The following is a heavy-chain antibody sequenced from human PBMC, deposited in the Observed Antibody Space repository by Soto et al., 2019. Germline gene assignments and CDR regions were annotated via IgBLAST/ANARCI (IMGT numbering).Heavy chain of an antibody. CDR3: ARELFRGYDYYYYGMDV. Sequence: PGGSLRLSCAASGFTFSSYAMHWVRQAPGKGLEWVAVISYDGSNKYYADSVKGRFTISRDNSKNTLYLQMNSLRAEDTAVYYCARELFRGYDYYYYGMDVWGQGTTVTVSS. V-gene: IGHV3-30-3*01. J-gene: IGHJ6*02. CDR1: GFTFSSYA. D-gene: IGHD5-12*01. CDR2: ISYDGSNK.